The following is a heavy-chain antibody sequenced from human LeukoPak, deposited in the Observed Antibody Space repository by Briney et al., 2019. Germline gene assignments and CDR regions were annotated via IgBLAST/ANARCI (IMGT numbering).Heavy chain of an antibody. Sequence: PSETLSLTCTVSGGSISGSTYYWGWIRQPPGKGLEWIGSIYYSGNTYYNPSLKSRVTISVDTSRNQFSLNLNSVTAADTAVYYCARGSSWYQTDFDYWGQGTLVTVSS. D-gene: IGHD6-13*01. J-gene: IGHJ4*02. CDR2: IYYSGNT. CDR1: GGSISGSTYY. CDR3: ARGSSWYQTDFDY. V-gene: IGHV4-39*07.